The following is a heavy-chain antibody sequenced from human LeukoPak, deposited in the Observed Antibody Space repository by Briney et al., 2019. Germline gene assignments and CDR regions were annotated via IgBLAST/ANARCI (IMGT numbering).Heavy chain of an antibody. V-gene: IGHV1-69*13. J-gene: IGHJ6*03. CDR2: IIPIFGTA. CDR3: ASGVVPAAPYYYYYMDV. CDR1: GGTFSSYA. D-gene: IGHD2-2*01. Sequence: SVKVSCMASGGTFSSYAISWVRQAPGQGLEWMGGIIPIFGTANYAQKFQGRVTITADESTSTAYMELSSLRSEDTAVYYCASGVVPAAPYYYYYMDVWGKGTTVTVSS.